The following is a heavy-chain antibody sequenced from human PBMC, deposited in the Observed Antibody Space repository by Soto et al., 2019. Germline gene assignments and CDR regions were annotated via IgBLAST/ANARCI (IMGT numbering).Heavy chain of an antibody. J-gene: IGHJ3*02. CDR2: ISASGGHT. Sequence: EVQLLESGGSLVQPGGSLRLSSAASGFTFSRYAMSWVRQAPGAGLEWVSGISASGGHTYYADSVKGRFTISRDNSRNTVFLQMNSLTAEDTALYYCGKDPNGDYVGAHDMWGRGTMVTVSS. CDR3: GKDPNGDYVGAHDM. D-gene: IGHD4-17*01. CDR1: GFTFSRYA. V-gene: IGHV3-23*01.